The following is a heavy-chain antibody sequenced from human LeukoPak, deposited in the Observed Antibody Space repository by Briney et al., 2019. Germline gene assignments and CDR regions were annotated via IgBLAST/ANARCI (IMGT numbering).Heavy chain of an antibody. D-gene: IGHD3-10*01. CDR1: GFTFSSYS. CDR2: TSSSSSTI. Sequence: GGSLRLSCAASGFTFSSYSMNWVRQATGKGLEWVSFTSSSSSTIYYADSVEGRFTISRDNAKNSLYLQVNTLRAEDTAVYYCARASYYYGSGSYYFDYWGQGTLVTVSS. CDR3: ARASYYYGSGSYYFDY. J-gene: IGHJ4*02. V-gene: IGHV3-48*01.